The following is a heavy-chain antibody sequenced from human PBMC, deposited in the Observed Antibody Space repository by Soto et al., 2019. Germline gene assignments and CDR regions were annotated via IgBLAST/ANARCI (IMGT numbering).Heavy chain of an antibody. Sequence: PSETLSLTCSVAGGSSSSYYWSWIRRPPGKGLEWIGYIYYSGSTNYNPSLKSRVTISVDTSKNQFSLKLSSVTAADTAVYYCARVATKTWFDPWGQGTLVTVSS. CDR3: ARVATKTWFDP. J-gene: IGHJ5*02. V-gene: IGHV4-59*01. D-gene: IGHD2-15*01. CDR1: GGSSSSYY. CDR2: IYYSGST.